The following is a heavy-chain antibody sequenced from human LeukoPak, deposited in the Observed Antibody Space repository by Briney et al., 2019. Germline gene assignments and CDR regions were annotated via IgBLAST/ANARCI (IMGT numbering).Heavy chain of an antibody. Sequence: GGSLRLSCAASGFTFSSYSMNWVRQAPGKGLEWVANIKQDGSEKYYVDSVKGRFTISRDNAKNSLYLQMNSLRAEDTAVYYCARASVLGYCSGGSCSHLDYWGQGTLVTVSS. V-gene: IGHV3-7*01. D-gene: IGHD2-15*01. CDR1: GFTFSSYS. J-gene: IGHJ4*02. CDR2: IKQDGSEK. CDR3: ARASVLGYCSGGSCSHLDY.